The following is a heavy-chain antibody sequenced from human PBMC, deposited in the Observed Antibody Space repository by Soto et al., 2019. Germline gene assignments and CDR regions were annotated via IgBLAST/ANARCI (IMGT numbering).Heavy chain of an antibody. V-gene: IGHV4-34*01. CDR1: GGSFSGYY. J-gene: IGHJ4*02. D-gene: IGHD3-22*01. CDR2: INHSGST. Sequence: QVQLQQWGAGLLKPSETLSLTCAVYGGSFSGYYWSWIRQPPGKGLEWIGEINHSGSTNYNPSLKSRVTISVDTSKNQFSLKLSSVTAADTAVYYCARVSNYDPYYFDYWGQGTLVTVSS. CDR3: ARVSNYDPYYFDY.